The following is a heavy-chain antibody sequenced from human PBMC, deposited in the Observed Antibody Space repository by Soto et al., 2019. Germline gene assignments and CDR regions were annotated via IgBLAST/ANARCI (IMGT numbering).Heavy chain of an antibody. CDR3: ARNGTLTGYSYGMDV. Sequence: GASVKLSCKASGGTFSDSTINWLRQAPGQRLEWMGGIIPIFDTANYAEKFQGRVTITADESTSTSFMEVSSLRSEDTAVYYCARNGTLTGYSYGMDVWGQGTMVTVSS. CDR1: GGTFSDST. D-gene: IGHD1-1*01. V-gene: IGHV1-69*13. J-gene: IGHJ6*02. CDR2: IIPIFDTA.